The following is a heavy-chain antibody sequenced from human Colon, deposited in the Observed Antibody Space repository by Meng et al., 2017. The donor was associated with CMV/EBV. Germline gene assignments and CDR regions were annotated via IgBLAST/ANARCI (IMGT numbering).Heavy chain of an antibody. CDR1: GFMFSNYA. Sequence: GGSLRLSCAASGFMFSNYAMSWVRQGPGKGLEWISSISGSGETSHYADSVKGRFTIFRDNSKNTLSLQMNSLRDDDTALYYCAKSPVGYSSSWSPFDSWGQGTLVTVSS. CDR2: ISGSGETS. D-gene: IGHD6-13*01. V-gene: IGHV3-23*01. J-gene: IGHJ4*02. CDR3: AKSPVGYSSSWSPFDS.